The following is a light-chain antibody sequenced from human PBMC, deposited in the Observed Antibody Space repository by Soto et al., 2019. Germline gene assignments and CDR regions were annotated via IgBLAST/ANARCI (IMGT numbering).Light chain of an antibody. V-gene: IGLV2-14*01. CDR2: EVS. Sequence: QSALTQPASLSGSPGQSITISCTGSSSDVGGYNYVSWYQQHPGKAPKLLIYEVSNRPSGVSTRFSGSKSGNTASLTISGLQAEDEADYYCSSYTTSSTVVFGGGTKVTVL. J-gene: IGLJ2*01. CDR3: SSYTTSSTVV. CDR1: SSDVGGYNY.